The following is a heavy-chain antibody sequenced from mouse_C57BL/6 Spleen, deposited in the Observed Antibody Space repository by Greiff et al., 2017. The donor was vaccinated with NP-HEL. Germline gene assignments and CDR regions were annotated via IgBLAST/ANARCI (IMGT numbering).Heavy chain of an antibody. V-gene: IGHV1-82*01. Sequence: QVQLQQSGPELVKPGASVKISCKASGYAFSSSWMNWVKQRPGKGLEWIGRIYPGDGDTNYNGKFKGKATLTADKSSSTAYMQLSSLTSEDSAVYFCARRIDYYGSSLYFDYWGQGTTLTVSS. J-gene: IGHJ2*01. CDR2: IYPGDGDT. CDR3: ARRIDYYGSSLYFDY. D-gene: IGHD1-1*01. CDR1: GYAFSSSW.